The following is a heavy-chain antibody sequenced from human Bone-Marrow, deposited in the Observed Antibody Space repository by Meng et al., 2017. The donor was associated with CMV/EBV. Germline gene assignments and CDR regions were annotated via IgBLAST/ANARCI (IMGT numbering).Heavy chain of an antibody. CDR3: ARMSSGWNLGWFDP. J-gene: IGHJ5*02. Sequence: SGYRFTTYWITWVRQMPGKGLEWMGRFDPSDSYTNYSPSFQGHVTFSADRTISTAYLQWSSLKASDTAMYYCARMSSGWNLGWFDPWGQGTLVTVSS. D-gene: IGHD6-19*01. CDR2: FDPSDSYT. V-gene: IGHV5-10-1*01. CDR1: GYRFTTYW.